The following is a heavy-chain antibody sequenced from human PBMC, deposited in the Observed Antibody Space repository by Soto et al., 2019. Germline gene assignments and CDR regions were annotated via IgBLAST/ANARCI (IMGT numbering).Heavy chain of an antibody. CDR3: ARGYCSGGSCYSVD. Sequence: QVQLVQSGAEVKKPGASVKVSCKASGYTFTGYYMHWVRQAPGQGLEWMGWISAYNGNTNYAQKLQGRVTMTTDTSTSTAYMELRSLRSDDTAVYYCARGYCSGGSCYSVDWGQGTLVTVSS. CDR2: ISAYNGNT. D-gene: IGHD2-15*01. J-gene: IGHJ4*02. V-gene: IGHV1-18*04. CDR1: GYTFTGYY.